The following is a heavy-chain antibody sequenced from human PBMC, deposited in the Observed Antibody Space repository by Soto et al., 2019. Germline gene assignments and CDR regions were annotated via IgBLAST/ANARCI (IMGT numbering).Heavy chain of an antibody. CDR3: ARDQGKYYYGMDV. D-gene: IGHD3-10*01. Sequence: ASVKVSCKASGYTFTGYYMHWVRQAPGQGLEWMGWINPNSGDTNYAQKFQGWVTMTRDTSISTAYMELSRLRSDDTAVYYCARDQGKYYYGMDVWGQGTTVTVSS. V-gene: IGHV1-2*04. J-gene: IGHJ6*02. CDR1: GYTFTGYY. CDR2: INPNSGDT.